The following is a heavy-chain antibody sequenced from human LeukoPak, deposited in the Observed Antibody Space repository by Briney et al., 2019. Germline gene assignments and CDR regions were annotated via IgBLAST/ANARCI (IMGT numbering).Heavy chain of an antibody. D-gene: IGHD1-26*01. CDR2: ITSSSSYI. CDR1: GFTFSSYN. V-gene: IGHV3-21*06. CDR3: ARDPYSGNYGAYYYYYMDV. J-gene: IGHJ6*03. Sequence: GGALRLSCAASGFTFSSYNMNWVRQAPGKGLEWVSSITSSSSYIYYADSVKGRFTISRDNAKNSLYLQMDSLRVEDTAEYYCARDPYSGNYGAYYYYYMDVWGKGTTVTVSS.